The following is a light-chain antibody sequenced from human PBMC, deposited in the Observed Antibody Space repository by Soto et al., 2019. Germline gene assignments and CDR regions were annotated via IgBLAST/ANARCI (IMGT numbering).Light chain of an antibody. CDR3: QQYNSYSRGT. J-gene: IGKJ1*01. CDR2: TAS. Sequence: DIQMTQSPSTLSASVGDRVTIACRASQNIKNWLAWYQQKPGQVPKLLVYTASNLESGVPSRFSGSGSGTEFTLTISSLQPDDFATYYCQQYNSYSRGTFGQGTKVEIK. CDR1: QNIKNW. V-gene: IGKV1-5*03.